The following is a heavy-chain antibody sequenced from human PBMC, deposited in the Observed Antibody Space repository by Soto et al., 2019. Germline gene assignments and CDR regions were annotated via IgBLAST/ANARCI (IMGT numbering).Heavy chain of an antibody. Sequence: GWSLRLSCAASGFTFSSYGMHWVRQAPGKGLEWISYISSTGSGTHYADSVKGRFTMSRDNTKNSVSLQMSSLRAEDTAVYYCVRDLHEPLATDALRVANWGQGTQVTVSS. CDR3: VRDLHEPLATDALRVAN. CDR2: ISSTGSGT. D-gene: IGHD2-15*01. J-gene: IGHJ4*02. CDR1: GFTFSSYG. V-gene: IGHV3-48*04.